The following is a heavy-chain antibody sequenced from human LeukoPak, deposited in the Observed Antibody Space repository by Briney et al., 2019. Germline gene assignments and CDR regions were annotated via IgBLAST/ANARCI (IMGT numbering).Heavy chain of an antibody. CDR2: ISGSGGGT. CDR3: AKRYYDSSGYPGWYFDL. D-gene: IGHD3-22*01. Sequence: GGSLRLSCAASGFTFSSYAMSLVRQAPRRGLEWVSTISGSGGGTYYAVSVKGRFTISRDNSKSTLYLKMNNLRAEDTAVYYCAKRYYDSSGYPGWYFDLWGRGTLVTVSS. CDR1: GFTFSSYA. V-gene: IGHV3-23*01. J-gene: IGHJ2*01.